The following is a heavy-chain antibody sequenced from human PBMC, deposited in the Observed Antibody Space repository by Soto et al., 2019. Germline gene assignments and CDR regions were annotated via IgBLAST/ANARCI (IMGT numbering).Heavy chain of an antibody. J-gene: IGHJ6*02. Sequence: SQTLSLTCAISGDSVSSDSATWHWIRQSPSRGLEWLGRTYHRSKWYNDYAVSVKSRITINPDTSKNQFSLQLNSVTPEDTAVYYCARSTAPLNYHGMDVWGQGTTVTVSS. CDR3: ARSTAPLNYHGMDV. D-gene: IGHD2-21*02. CDR2: TYHRSKWYN. V-gene: IGHV6-1*01. CDR1: GDSVSSDSAT.